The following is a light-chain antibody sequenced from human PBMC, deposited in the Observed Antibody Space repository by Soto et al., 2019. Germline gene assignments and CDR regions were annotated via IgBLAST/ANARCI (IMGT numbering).Light chain of an antibody. CDR2: GTS. CDR1: QSVSSY. V-gene: IGKV3-20*01. J-gene: IGKJ5*01. CDR3: QQYGNSPIT. Sequence: IVLTQSPATLSLSPGERATLSCRASQSVSSYLAWYQQKPGQAPRLLIYGTSSRATGIPDRFSGSGSGTDFTLTISRLEPEDFAVYYCQQYGNSPITFGQGRLLAIK.